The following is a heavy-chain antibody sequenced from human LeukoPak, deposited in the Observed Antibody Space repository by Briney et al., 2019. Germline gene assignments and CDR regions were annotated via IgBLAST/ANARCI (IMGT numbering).Heavy chain of an antibody. Sequence: SETLSLTCTVSGGSISSSSYYWGWIRQPPGKGLEWIGSIYYSGSTYYNPSLKSRVTISVDTSKNQFSLKLSSVTAADTAVYYCGRIHRDSGSPAWFYWGQGTLVTVSS. D-gene: IGHD3-10*01. J-gene: IGHJ4*02. V-gene: IGHV4-39*07. CDR2: IYYSGST. CDR3: GRIHRDSGSPAWFY. CDR1: GGSISSSSYY.